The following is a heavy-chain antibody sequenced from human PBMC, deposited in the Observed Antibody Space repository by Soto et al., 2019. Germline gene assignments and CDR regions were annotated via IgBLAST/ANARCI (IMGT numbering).Heavy chain of an antibody. J-gene: IGHJ5*02. CDR1: GGSISSGGYY. CDR2: IYYSGST. V-gene: IGHV4-31*03. CDR3: ARDLWGTTVTTPNNNNWFDP. Sequence: PSETLSLTCTVSGGSISSGGYYWSWIRQHPGKGLEWIGYIYYSGSTYYNPSLKSRVTISVDTSKNQFSLKLSSVTAADTAVYYCARDLWGTTVTTPNNNNWFDPWGEGTLVTVSS. D-gene: IGHD4-17*01.